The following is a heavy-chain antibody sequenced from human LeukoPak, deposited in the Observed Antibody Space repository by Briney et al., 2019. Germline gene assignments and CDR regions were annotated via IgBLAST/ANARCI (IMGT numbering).Heavy chain of an antibody. J-gene: IGHJ4*02. CDR2: IYYSGST. CDR1: GGSISSYY. D-gene: IGHD3-22*01. CDR3: ARGSLPDYYDSSGSLDY. Sequence: PSETLSLTCTVSGGSISSYYWSWIRQPPGKGLEWIGYIYYSGSTNYNPSLKSRVTISVDTSKNQFSLKLSSVTAADTAVYYCARGSLPDYYDSSGSLDYWGQGTLVTVSS. V-gene: IGHV4-59*01.